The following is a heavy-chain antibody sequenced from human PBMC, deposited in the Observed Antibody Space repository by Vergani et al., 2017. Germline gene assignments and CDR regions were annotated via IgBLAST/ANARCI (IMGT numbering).Heavy chain of an antibody. CDR2: INPNSGGT. J-gene: IGHJ4*02. CDR1: GYTFTGYY. Sequence: QVQLVQSGAEVKKPGASVKVSCKASGYTFTGYYMHWVRQAPGQGLEWMGWINPNSGGTNYAQKFQGRGTMTRDTSISTAYMELSRLRSDDTAVYYCARGRGRTRYYYVSSGYSDYWGRGTLVTVS. V-gene: IGHV1-2*02. CDR3: ARGRGRTRYYYVSSGYSDY. D-gene: IGHD3-22*01.